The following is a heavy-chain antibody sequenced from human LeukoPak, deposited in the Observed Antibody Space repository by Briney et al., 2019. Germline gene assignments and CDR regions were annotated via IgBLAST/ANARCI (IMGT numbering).Heavy chain of an antibody. J-gene: IGHJ3*01. V-gene: IGHV1-18*01. D-gene: IGHD2-21*02. CDR3: ARGGYMVGTWGDAFDV. CDR1: GYTFTSYG. Sequence: ASVKVSCKASGYTFTSYGISWVRQAPGQGLEWMGWISAYNGNTNYAQKLQGRVTMTTDTSTSTAYMELRSLRSDDTAVYYCARGGYMVGTWGDAFDVWGQGTMVTVSS. CDR2: ISAYNGNT.